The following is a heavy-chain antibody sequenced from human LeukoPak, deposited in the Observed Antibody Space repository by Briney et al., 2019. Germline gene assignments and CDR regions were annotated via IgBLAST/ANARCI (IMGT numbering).Heavy chain of an antibody. CDR1: GFTFSRYW. CDR2: KKENVSKK. Sequence: PGGSLRLPCAASGFTFSRYWMNWVRQASGKGLEWVANKKENVSKKYYVDSVKDRFTISRDNAKNSLYLQMNRLRAEDTAVYYCARDPYGDYSSAYYYYYMDVWGKGTTVTVSS. V-gene: IGHV3-7*01. J-gene: IGHJ6*03. D-gene: IGHD4-17*01. CDR3: ARDPYGDYSSAYYYYYMDV.